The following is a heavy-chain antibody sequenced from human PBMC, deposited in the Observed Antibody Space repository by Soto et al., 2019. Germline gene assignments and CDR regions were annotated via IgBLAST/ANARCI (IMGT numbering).Heavy chain of an antibody. CDR3: ARQYDPKVLAGGYSYGFDP. J-gene: IGHJ5*02. D-gene: IGHD5-18*01. CDR1: GYSFTSYW. V-gene: IGHV5-51*01. Sequence: GESLKISCKGSGYSFTSYWIGWVRQMPGKGLEWMGIIYPGDSDTRYSPSFQGQVTISADKSISTAYLQWSSLKASDTAMYYCARQYDPKVLAGGYSYGFDPWGQGTLVTVSS. CDR2: IYPGDSDT.